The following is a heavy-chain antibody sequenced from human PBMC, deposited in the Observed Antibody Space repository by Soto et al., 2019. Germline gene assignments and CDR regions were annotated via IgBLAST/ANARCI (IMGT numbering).Heavy chain of an antibody. V-gene: IGHV3-74*01. CDR2: VYIDGTGT. D-gene: IGHD1-26*01. J-gene: IGHJ4*02. Sequence: LRLSCVTSGCTISGHWMHLVGQGPFNGLAWVSNVYIDGTGTYADSFKGRFTISRDDAKNTVYLQMNSLRAEDSAVYYCSGAESPDTAYFSLYWGQGTPVTVSS. CDR1: GCTISGHW. CDR3: SGAESPDTAYFSLY.